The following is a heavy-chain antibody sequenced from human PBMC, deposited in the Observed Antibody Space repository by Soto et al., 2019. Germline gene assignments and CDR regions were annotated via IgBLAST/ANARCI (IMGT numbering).Heavy chain of an antibody. Sequence: QVQLVESGGGVVQPGRSLRLSCAASGSTFSSYGMHWVRQAPGKGLEWVAVISYDGSNKYYADSVKGRFTISRDNSKNTLYLQMNSLRAEDTAVYYCAKERYSSSWYFSDYWGQGTLVTVSS. CDR1: GSTFSSYG. CDR3: AKERYSSSWYFSDY. V-gene: IGHV3-30*18. CDR2: ISYDGSNK. J-gene: IGHJ4*02. D-gene: IGHD6-13*01.